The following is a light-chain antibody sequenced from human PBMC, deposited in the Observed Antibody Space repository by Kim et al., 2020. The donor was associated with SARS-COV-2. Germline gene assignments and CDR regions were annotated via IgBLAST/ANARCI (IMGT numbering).Light chain of an antibody. J-gene: IGLJ3*02. CDR3: QSYDRSLSETEV. CDR1: SSNTESNF. V-gene: IGLV1-47*01. CDR2: MSN. Sequence: QRVTISCSRSSSNTESNFVYLYQQHPGTAPKVRIYMSNPRPSGVPDRFSGSKSGTSASLAISGLRSEDEADYYCQSYDRSLSETEVFGGGTKVTVL.